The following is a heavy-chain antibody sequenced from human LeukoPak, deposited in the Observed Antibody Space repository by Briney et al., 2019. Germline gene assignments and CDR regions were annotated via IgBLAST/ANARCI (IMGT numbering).Heavy chain of an antibody. V-gene: IGHV3-48*01. CDR3: AKDRRIAAAGKGSRVFDY. J-gene: IGHJ4*02. Sequence: QPGGSLRLSCAASGFTFSSYSMNWVRQAPGKGLEWVSYISSSSSTIYYADSVKGRFTISRDNAKNSLYLQMNSLRAEDTAVYYCAKDRRIAAAGKGSRVFDYWGQGTLVTVSS. CDR1: GFTFSSYS. CDR2: ISSSSSTI. D-gene: IGHD6-13*01.